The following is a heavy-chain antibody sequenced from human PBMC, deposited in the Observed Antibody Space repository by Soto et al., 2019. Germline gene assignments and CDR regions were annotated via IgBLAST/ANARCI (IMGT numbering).Heavy chain of an antibody. J-gene: IGHJ6*02. D-gene: IGHD6-13*01. CDR2: IYSGGST. V-gene: IGHV3-53*04. Sequence: PGGSLRLSCAASGFTVSSNYMSWVRQAPGKGLEWVSVIYSGGSTYYADSVKGRFTISRHNSKNTLYLQMNSLRAEDTAVYYCARAWGSSSWYRYYYYYGMDGWGQGTTVPVSS. CDR1: GFTVSSNY. CDR3: ARAWGSSSWYRYYYYYGMDG.